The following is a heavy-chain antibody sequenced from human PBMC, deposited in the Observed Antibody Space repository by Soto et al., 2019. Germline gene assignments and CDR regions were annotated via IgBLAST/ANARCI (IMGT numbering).Heavy chain of an antibody. Sequence: ASVKVSCKASGYTFTSYYMHWVRQAPGQGLEWMGIIIPSGGSTSYAQKFQARVTMTRDTSTSTVYMELSSLRSEDTAVYYCARSGRAAAGDTYYYYGMDVWGQGTTVTVS. D-gene: IGHD6-13*01. CDR3: ARSGRAAAGDTYYYYGMDV. CDR2: IIPSGGST. J-gene: IGHJ6*02. V-gene: IGHV1-46*01. CDR1: GYTFTSYY.